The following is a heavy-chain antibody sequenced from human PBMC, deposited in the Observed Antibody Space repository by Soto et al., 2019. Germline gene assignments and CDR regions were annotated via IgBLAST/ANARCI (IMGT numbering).Heavy chain of an antibody. D-gene: IGHD6-13*01. CDR1: GGTFSSYA. Sequence: ASVKVSCKASGGTFSSYAISWVRQAPGQGLEWMGGIIPIFGTANYAQKFQGRVTITADESTSTAYMELSSLRSEDTAVYYCARRGQQLATPVDYYYYGMDVWGQGTTVTVSS. CDR2: IIPIFGTA. V-gene: IGHV1-69*13. J-gene: IGHJ6*02. CDR3: ARRGQQLATPVDYYYYGMDV.